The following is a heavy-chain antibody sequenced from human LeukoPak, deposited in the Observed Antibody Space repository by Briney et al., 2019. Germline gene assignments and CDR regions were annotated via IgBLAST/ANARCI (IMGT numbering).Heavy chain of an antibody. CDR2: ISGSGGIT. CDR1: GFTFSTFA. J-gene: IGHJ4*02. V-gene: IGHV3-23*01. CDR3: AARPGEVAVPFDY. D-gene: IGHD2-15*01. Sequence: GGSLRLSCAASGFTFSTFAMTWVRQAPGKGLEWVSLISGSGGITYYAGSVNGRFTISRDNSKNTLYLQMHSLRAEDTAVYYCAARPGEVAVPFDYWGQGTLVTVSS.